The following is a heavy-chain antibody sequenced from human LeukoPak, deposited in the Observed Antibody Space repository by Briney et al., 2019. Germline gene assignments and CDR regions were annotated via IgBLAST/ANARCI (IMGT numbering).Heavy chain of an antibody. J-gene: IGHJ4*02. CDR3: ARSQDYYEFDY. Sequence: SETLSLTCTVSGGSISSSSYYWGWNRQPPGKGLVWIGSLDYSGSTYYNPSLQSRVTRSVDTSKNQFSLRLSSVTAADTAVYYCARSQDYYEFDYWGQGSLVTVSS. D-gene: IGHD3-16*01. CDR2: LDYSGST. CDR1: GGSISSSSYY. V-gene: IGHV4-39*01.